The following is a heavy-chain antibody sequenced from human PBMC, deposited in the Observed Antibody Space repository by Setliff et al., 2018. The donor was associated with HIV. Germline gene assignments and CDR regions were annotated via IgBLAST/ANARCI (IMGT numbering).Heavy chain of an antibody. CDR3: VRAEYSSSSDWFAP. CDR1: GGSISGGGYY. D-gene: IGHD6-6*01. Sequence: PSETLSLTCTVSGGSISGGGYYWTWIRQYPGRGLEWIGYIYYSGNTYYSPSLKSRLTISVDTSKNQFSLKLRSVTAADTAVYYCVRAEYSSSSDWFAPWGQGALVTVSS. CDR2: IYYSGNT. V-gene: IGHV4-31*03. J-gene: IGHJ5*02.